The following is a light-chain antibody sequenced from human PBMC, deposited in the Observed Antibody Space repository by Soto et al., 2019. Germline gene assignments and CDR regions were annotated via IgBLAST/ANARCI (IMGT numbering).Light chain of an antibody. J-gene: IGKJ1*01. V-gene: IGKV1-5*01. Sequence: DIQMTQSPSTLSASVGDRVTITCRASQSISSWLAWYQQKPGKAPKLLIYAASSLESGVPSRFSGSRSGTEFTLTFSSLQPDDFATYYCKHYNLFPWTFGQGTKVEIQ. CDR1: QSISSW. CDR2: AAS. CDR3: KHYNLFPWT.